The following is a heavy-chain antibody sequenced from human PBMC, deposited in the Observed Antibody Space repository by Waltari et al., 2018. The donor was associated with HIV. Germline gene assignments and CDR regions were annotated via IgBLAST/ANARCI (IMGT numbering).Heavy chain of an antibody. Sequence: EVQLVESGGGLVQPGGSLRLSCAATGFIFRSYWMHWVRQVPGKGLVWVSRIKYEGSSATYADSVKGRVTIARENAKKTLYLQMNRLRAEDTAVYYCARVEVVISSPWYWYFDLWGRGTLVTVSS. J-gene: IGHJ2*01. CDR1: GFIFRSYW. D-gene: IGHD3-3*01. CDR2: IKYEGSSA. CDR3: ARVEVVISSPWYWYFDL. V-gene: IGHV3-74*01.